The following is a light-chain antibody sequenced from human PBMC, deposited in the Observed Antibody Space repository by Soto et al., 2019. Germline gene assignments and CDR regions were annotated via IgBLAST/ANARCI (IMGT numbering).Light chain of an antibody. V-gene: IGLV2-11*01. Sequence: QSALTQPRSVSGSPGQSVTISCTGTSSDVGGYNYVSWYQQHPGKAPKLLIYDVIQRPSGVPDRFSGSKSGNTASLTISGLQTDDEADYYCCSYAGGHTSIFGGGTQLTVL. CDR3: CSYAGGHTSI. CDR1: SSDVGGYNY. CDR2: DVI. J-gene: IGLJ2*01.